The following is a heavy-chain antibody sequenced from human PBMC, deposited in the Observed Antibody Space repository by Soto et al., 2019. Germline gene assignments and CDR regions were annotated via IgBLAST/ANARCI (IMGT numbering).Heavy chain of an antibody. V-gene: IGHV4-4*02. Sequence: SETLFLTCAVSGGSISSSNWWSWVRQPPGKGLEWIGEIYHSGSTNYNPSLKSRVTISVDKSKNQFSLKLSSVTAADTAVYYCARSGDFWSGYYTPYSDYGMDVWGQGTTVTVSS. J-gene: IGHJ6*02. CDR1: GGSISSSNW. D-gene: IGHD3-3*01. CDR2: IYHSGST. CDR3: ARSGDFWSGYYTPYSDYGMDV.